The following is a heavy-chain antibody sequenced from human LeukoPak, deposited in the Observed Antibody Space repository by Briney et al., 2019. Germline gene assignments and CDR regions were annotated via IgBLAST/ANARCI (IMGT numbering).Heavy chain of an antibody. D-gene: IGHD5-12*01. Sequence: PGRSLRLSCAASGFTFSSYGMHWVRQAPGKGLEWVAVISYDGSNKYYADSVKGRFTISRDNSKNTLYLQMNGLRAEDTAVYYCAKDQMGGYDLGGHFDYWGQGTLVTVSS. J-gene: IGHJ4*02. CDR3: AKDQMGGYDLGGHFDY. V-gene: IGHV3-30*18. CDR2: ISYDGSNK. CDR1: GFTFSSYG.